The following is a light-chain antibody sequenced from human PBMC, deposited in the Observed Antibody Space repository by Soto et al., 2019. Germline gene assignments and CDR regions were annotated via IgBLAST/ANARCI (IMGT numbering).Light chain of an antibody. CDR2: WAS. V-gene: IGKV4-1*01. Sequence: DIVMTQSPDSLAVSLGERATINCKSSQSVLYSSNNKNYLTWYQQKPGQPPKLLIYWASTRESGVPDRFSGSGSGTDFTLTISSLQAEDVAVYYCQQYYSLPITFGPGTKVDI. J-gene: IGKJ3*01. CDR3: QQYYSLPIT. CDR1: QSVLYSSNNKNY.